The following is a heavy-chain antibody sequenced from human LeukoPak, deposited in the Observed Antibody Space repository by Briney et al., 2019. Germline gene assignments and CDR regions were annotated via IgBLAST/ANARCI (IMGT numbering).Heavy chain of an antibody. CDR2: ISGSGGST. CDR3: AKGGWYFDY. Sequence: GGSLRLSCVASGFTVSRNYMSWVRQAPGKGLEWVSAISGSGGSTYYADSVKGRFTISRDNSKNTLYLQMNSLRAEDTAVYYCAKGGWYFDYWGQGTLVTVSS. J-gene: IGHJ4*02. CDR1: GFTVSRNY. D-gene: IGHD6-19*01. V-gene: IGHV3-23*01.